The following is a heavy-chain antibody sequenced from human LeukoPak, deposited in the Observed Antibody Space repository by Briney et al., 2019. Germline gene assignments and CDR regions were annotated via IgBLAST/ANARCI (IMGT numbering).Heavy chain of an antibody. J-gene: IGHJ4*02. CDR2: IYSGDNT. V-gene: IGHV3-66*02. CDR1: GFTVSNNY. CDR3: AGRRVLDASFDY. D-gene: IGHD3-16*01. Sequence: LGGSLRLSCAASGFTVSNNYMSWVRQAPGKGLEWVSVIYSGDNTYYVESVKGRFTISRDNSKNTLFLQMNRLRAEDTAVYYCAGRRVLDASFDYWGQGTLVTVSS.